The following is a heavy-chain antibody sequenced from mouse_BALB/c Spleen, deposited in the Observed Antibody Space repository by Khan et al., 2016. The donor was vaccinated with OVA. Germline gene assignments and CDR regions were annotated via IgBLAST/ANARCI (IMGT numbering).Heavy chain of an antibody. CDR2: IHYSGST. V-gene: IGHV3-1*02. CDR3: ARSGTTVVAYWYLHV. Sequence: EVQLQESGPDLVKPSQSLSLTYTVTGYSITSGYSWHWIRQFPGNKLEWMGYIHYSGSTNYNPSLKSRISITRDTSKNQFFLQLNSVTTEDTANYFCARSGTTVVAYWYLHVWGAGTQVNVP. CDR1: GYSITSGYS. D-gene: IGHD1-1*01. J-gene: IGHJ1*02.